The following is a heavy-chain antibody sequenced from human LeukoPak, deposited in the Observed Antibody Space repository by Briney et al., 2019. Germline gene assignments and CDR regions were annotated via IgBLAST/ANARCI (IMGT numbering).Heavy chain of an antibody. D-gene: IGHD5-18*01. J-gene: IGHJ6*03. Sequence: SETLSLTCAVYGGSFSGYYWSWIRQPPGKGLEWIGEINHSGSTNYNPSLKSRVTISVDTSKNQFSLKLSSVTAADTAVYYCAREVTANYYYMDVWGKGTTVTVSS. CDR1: GGSFSGYY. CDR3: AREVTANYYYMDV. CDR2: INHSGST. V-gene: IGHV4-34*01.